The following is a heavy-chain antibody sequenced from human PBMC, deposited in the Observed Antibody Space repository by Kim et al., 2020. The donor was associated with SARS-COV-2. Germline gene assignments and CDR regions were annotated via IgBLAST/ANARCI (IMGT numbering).Heavy chain of an antibody. V-gene: IGHV3-7*01. CDR1: GFIFSNYW. D-gene: IGHD6-19*01. CDR2: IKQDGNEK. J-gene: IGHJ4*02. CDR3: ATHHGSVWYNSEYYFDN. Sequence: GGSLRLSCVGSGFIFSNYWMSWVRQAPGKGPEWVADIKQDGNEKNYVDSVEGRFTISRDNGKNSLYLQMNNLRAEDTAIFYCATHHGSVWYNSEYYFDNWGQGTLVTVSS.